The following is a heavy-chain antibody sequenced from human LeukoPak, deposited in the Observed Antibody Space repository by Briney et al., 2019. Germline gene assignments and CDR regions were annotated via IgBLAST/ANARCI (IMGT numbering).Heavy chain of an antibody. J-gene: IGHJ6*04. CDR1: GFTFSSYE. CDR2: ISSSGSTI. V-gene: IGHV3-48*03. D-gene: IGHD3-10*02. CDR3: AELGITMIGGV. Sequence: GGSLRLSCAASGFTFSSYEMNWVRQAPGKGLEWVSYISSSGSTIYYADPVKGRFTISRDDAKNSLYLQMNSLRAEDTAVYYCAELGITMIGGVWGKGTTVTISS.